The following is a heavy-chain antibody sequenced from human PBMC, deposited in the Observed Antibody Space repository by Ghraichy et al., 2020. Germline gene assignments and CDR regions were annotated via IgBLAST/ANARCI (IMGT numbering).Heavy chain of an antibody. D-gene: IGHD2-21*02. Sequence: GESLNISCKGSGYSFTSYWISWVRQMPGKGLEWMGRIDPSDSYTNYSPSFQGHVTISADKSISTAYLQWSSLKASDTAMYYCASQQRYCGGDCSERLPPDYWGQGTLVTVSS. CDR1: GYSFTSYW. CDR2: IDPSDSYT. CDR3: ASQQRYCGGDCSERLPPDY. J-gene: IGHJ4*02. V-gene: IGHV5-10-1*01.